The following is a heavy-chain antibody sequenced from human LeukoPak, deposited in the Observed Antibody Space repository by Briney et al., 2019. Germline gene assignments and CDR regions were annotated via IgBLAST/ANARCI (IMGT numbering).Heavy chain of an antibody. CDR1: GGTFSSYA. Sequence: SVKVSCKASGGTFSSYAISWVRQAPGQGLEWMGGIIPIFGTANYAQKFQGRVTITADESTSTAYMELSSLRSEDTAVYYCARAASGGSYYGSGSYLSRQAIAFDIWGQGTMVTVSS. CDR2: IIPIFGTA. V-gene: IGHV1-69*13. D-gene: IGHD3-10*01. CDR3: ARAASGGSYYGSGSYLSRQAIAFDI. J-gene: IGHJ3*02.